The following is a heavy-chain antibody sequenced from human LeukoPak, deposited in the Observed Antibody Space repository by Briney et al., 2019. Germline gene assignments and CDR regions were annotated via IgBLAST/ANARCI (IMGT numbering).Heavy chain of an antibody. V-gene: IGHV3-30-3*01. CDR2: ISYDGSNK. J-gene: IGHJ4*02. D-gene: IGHD1-26*01. Sequence: GGSLRLSCAASGFTFSSYAMHWVRQAPGKGLEWVAVISYDGSNKYYADSVKGRFTISRDNSKNSLYLQMNSLRAEDTAVYYCACGSYYFPFDYWGQGTLVTVSS. CDR1: GFTFSSYA. CDR3: ACGSYYFPFDY.